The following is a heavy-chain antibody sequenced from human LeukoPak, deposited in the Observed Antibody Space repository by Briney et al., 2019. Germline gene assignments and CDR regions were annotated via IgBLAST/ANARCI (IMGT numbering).Heavy chain of an antibody. CDR1: GFNFITAA. Sequence: GGSLRLSCAASGFNFITAAMTWVRQAPGKGLEWGSLIGSSGGSTYYADSVKGRFTISRDNFNHTLSLQMNSLRVEDTAIYYCVKDIQLSTWGLGTMVTVSS. D-gene: IGHD5-24*01. CDR2: IGSSGGST. CDR3: VKDIQLST. J-gene: IGHJ3*01. V-gene: IGHV3-23*01.